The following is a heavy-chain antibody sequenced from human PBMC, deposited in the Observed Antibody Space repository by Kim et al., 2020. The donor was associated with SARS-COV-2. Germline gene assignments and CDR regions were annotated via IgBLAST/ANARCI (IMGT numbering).Heavy chain of an antibody. Sequence: GGSLRLSCAASGFTFSSYGMHWVRQAPGKGLEWVAAIWYDGSNKYYADYVKGRFTISRDNSKNTLYLQMNSLRAEDTAVYYCARDQVHYYFDYWGQGTLGTVSS. CDR1: GFTFSSYG. V-gene: IGHV3-33*08. CDR2: IWYDGSNK. J-gene: IGHJ4*02. CDR3: ARDQVHYYFDY.